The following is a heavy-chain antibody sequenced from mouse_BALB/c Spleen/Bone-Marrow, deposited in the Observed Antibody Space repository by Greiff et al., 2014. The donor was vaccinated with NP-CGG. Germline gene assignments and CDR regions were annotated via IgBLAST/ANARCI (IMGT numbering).Heavy chain of an antibody. CDR1: GFNIKDTY. V-gene: IGHV14-3*02. Sequence: EVQLQQSGAELVKPGASVKLSCTASGFNIKDTYMHWVKQRPEQGLEWTGRIDPANGNTKYVPKFQGKATITADTSSNTAYLQLSSLTSEDTAVYYCAIYYYGSSGFAYWGQGTLVTASA. CDR2: IDPANGNT. CDR3: AIYYYGSSGFAY. D-gene: IGHD1-1*01. J-gene: IGHJ3*01.